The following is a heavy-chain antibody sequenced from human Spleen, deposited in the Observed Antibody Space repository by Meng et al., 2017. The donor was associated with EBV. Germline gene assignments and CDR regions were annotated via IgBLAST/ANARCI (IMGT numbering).Heavy chain of an antibody. Sequence: LQLQESGTGLVKPSESLSLTCAVSGGSISSYSYYWGWIRQSPGEGLEWIGIINYSGSTYYNPSLKSRVTISVDTSKNQFSLKLSSVTAADTAVYYCARQPAFGYDPYFDYWGQGNLVTVSS. CDR1: GGSISSYSYY. J-gene: IGHJ4*02. V-gene: IGHV4-39*01. CDR3: ARQPAFGYDPYFDY. CDR2: INYSGST. D-gene: IGHD5-12*01.